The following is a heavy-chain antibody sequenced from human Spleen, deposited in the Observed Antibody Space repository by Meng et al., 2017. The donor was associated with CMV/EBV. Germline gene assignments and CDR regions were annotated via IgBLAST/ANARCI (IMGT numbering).Heavy chain of an antibody. J-gene: IGHJ6*02. D-gene: IGHD6-13*01. V-gene: IGHV3-9*01. CDR3: AKDLGYSSSWSYGMDV. CDR1: GFTFDDYA. Sequence: GGSLRLSCAASGFTFDDYAMHWVRQAPGKGLEWVSGISWNSGSIGYADSVKGRFTISRDNAKNSLYLQMNSLRAEDTALYYCAKDLGYSSSWSYGMDVWGQGTTVTVSS. CDR2: ISWNSGSI.